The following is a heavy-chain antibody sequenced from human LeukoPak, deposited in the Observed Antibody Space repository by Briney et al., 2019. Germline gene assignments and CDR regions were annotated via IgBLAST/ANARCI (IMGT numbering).Heavy chain of an antibody. D-gene: IGHD2-2*01. CDR3: AKGVRIYCSSTSCYSTDY. CDR2: ISYDGSNK. Sequence: GGSLRLSCAASGFTFSSYGMHWVRQAPGKGLEWVAAISYDGSNKYYADSVKGRFTISRDNSKNTLYLQMNSLRAEDTAVYYCAKGVRIYCSSTSCYSTDYWGQGTLVTVSS. CDR1: GFTFSSYG. V-gene: IGHV3-30*18. J-gene: IGHJ4*02.